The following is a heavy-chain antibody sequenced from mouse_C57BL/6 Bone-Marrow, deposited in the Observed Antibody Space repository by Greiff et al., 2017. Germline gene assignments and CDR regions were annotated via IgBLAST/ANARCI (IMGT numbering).Heavy chain of an antibody. J-gene: IGHJ3*01. CDR2: IHPNSGST. CDR1: GYTFTSYW. Sequence: VQLQQPGAELVKPGASVKLSCKASGYTFTSYWMHWVKQRPGQGLEWIGMIHPNSGSTNYNEKFKSKATLTVDKSSSTAYMQLSSLTSEDSAVYYCAISYSVSSYQFAYWGQGTLVTVSA. D-gene: IGHD1-1*01. V-gene: IGHV1-64*01. CDR3: AISYSVSSYQFAY.